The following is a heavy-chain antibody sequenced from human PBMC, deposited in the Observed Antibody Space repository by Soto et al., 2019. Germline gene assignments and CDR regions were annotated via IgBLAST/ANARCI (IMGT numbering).Heavy chain of an antibody. Sequence: SETLSPTCAVYCGSFTGYYWSWIRQPPGKGLEWIGEINHSGSPNYNPSLKSRVTISVDTSKNQFALKLSSVTAADTAVYYCARVGAARPGDYWGQGTLVTVSS. CDR2: INHSGSP. J-gene: IGHJ4*02. D-gene: IGHD6-6*01. CDR3: ARVGAARPGDY. V-gene: IGHV4-34*01. CDR1: CGSFTGYY.